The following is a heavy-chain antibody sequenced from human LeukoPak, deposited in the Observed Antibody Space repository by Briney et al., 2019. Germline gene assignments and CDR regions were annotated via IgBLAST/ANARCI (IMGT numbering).Heavy chain of an antibody. CDR3: ARVVRGVTSYYFDY. CDR2: IYHSGST. D-gene: IGHD3-10*01. V-gene: IGHV4-38-2*02. Sequence: PSETLSLTCTVSGGSVSSYYWGWSRQPPGKGLEWIGSIYHSGSTYYNPSLKSRVTISVDTSKNQFSLKLSSVTAADTAVYYCARVVRGVTSYYFDYWGQGTLVTVSS. CDR1: GGSVSSYY. J-gene: IGHJ4*02.